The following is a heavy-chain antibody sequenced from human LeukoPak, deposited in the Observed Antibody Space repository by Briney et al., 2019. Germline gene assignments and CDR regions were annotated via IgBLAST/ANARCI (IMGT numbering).Heavy chain of an antibody. Sequence: VASVKVSCKASGFTFTSSAVQWVRQAGGQRLEWIGWIVVGSGNTNYAQKFQERVTITRDMSTSTAYMELSSLRAEDTAVYYCAAGGEKYSSGWYDYWGQGTLVTVSS. CDR1: GFTFTSSA. D-gene: IGHD6-19*01. J-gene: IGHJ4*02. CDR3: AAGGEKYSSGWYDY. CDR2: IVVGSGNT. V-gene: IGHV1-58*01.